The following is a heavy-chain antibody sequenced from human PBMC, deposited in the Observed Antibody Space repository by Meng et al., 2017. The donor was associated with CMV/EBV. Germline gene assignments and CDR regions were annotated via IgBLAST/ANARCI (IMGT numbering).Heavy chain of an antibody. J-gene: IGHJ6*02. Sequence: ASVKVSCKASGYTFTGYYMHWVRQAPGQGLEWMGWINPNSGGTNYAQKFQGRVTMTRDTSISTAYMELSSLRSDDTAVYSCASTDFVGEDYYYGLDVWGQGTTVTVSS. CDR1: GYTFTGYY. V-gene: IGHV1-2*02. CDR3: ASTDFVGEDYYYGLDV. CDR2: INPNSGGT. D-gene: IGHD3-16*01.